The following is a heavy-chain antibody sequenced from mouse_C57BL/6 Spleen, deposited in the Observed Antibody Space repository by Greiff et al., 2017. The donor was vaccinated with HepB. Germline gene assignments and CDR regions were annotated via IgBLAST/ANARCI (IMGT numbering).Heavy chain of an antibody. D-gene: IGHD2-4*01. CDR1: GYTFTDYN. CDR2: INPNNGGT. CDR3: ARYYDYDGGFAY. V-gene: IGHV1-18*01. J-gene: IGHJ3*01. Sequence: EVQLQQSGPELVKPGASVKIPCKASGYTFTDYNMDWVKQSHGKSLEWIGDINPNNGGTIYNQKFKGKATLTVDTSSSTAYMELRSLTSEDTAVYYCARYYDYDGGFAYWGQGTLVTVSA.